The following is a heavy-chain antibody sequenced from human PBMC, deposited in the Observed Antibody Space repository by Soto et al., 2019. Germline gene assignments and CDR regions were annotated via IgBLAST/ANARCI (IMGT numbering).Heavy chain of an antibody. Sequence: GGSLRLSCAASGFTFDDYAMHWVRQAPGKGLEWVSGISWNSGSIGYADSVKGRFTISRDNAKNSLYLQMNSLRAEDTALYYCAKDIEQWLALDFDYWGQGTLVTVSS. V-gene: IGHV3-9*01. CDR2: ISWNSGSI. CDR1: GFTFDDYA. D-gene: IGHD6-19*01. CDR3: AKDIEQWLALDFDY. J-gene: IGHJ4*02.